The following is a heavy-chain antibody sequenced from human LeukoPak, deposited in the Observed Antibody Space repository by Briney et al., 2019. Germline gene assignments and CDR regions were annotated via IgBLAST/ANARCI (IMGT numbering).Heavy chain of an antibody. CDR3: ARHDDFLSAYNY. CDR1: GGSINSDYW. Sequence: SETLSLACAVSGGSINSDYWWTWVRQSPGKGLEWIGEIYHTGSVNYNLSLESRVTISRDRSKNQFSLMLRSVTAADTAVYYCARHDDFLSAYNYWGQGILVTVSS. D-gene: IGHD3-3*01. J-gene: IGHJ4*02. CDR2: IYHTGSV. V-gene: IGHV4-4*02.